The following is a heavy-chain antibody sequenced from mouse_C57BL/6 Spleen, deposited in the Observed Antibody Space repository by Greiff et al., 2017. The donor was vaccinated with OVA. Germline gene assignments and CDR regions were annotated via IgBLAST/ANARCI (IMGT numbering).Heavy chain of an antibody. CDR1: CYSFTGYY. Sequence: EVQLQQSGPELVKPGASVKISCKASCYSFTGYYMNWVKQSPEKSLEWIGEINPSTGGTTYNQKFKAKATLTVDKSSSTAYMQLKSLTSEDSAVYYCAAYYYGSSYDWYFDVWGTGTTVTVSS. J-gene: IGHJ1*03. CDR2: INPSTGGT. CDR3: AAYYYGSSYDWYFDV. D-gene: IGHD1-1*01. V-gene: IGHV1-42*01.